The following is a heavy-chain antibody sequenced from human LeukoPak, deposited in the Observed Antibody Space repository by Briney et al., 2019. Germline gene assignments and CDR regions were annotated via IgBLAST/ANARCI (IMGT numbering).Heavy chain of an antibody. Sequence: GGSLTLSCQASGLTFSNSWMHWVRPVPGKGLVWVSRMYGDMRDISYADSVKGRFTISRDNAENTVYLQMNSLRGEDTAVYYCARDLGLRGSTWGQGTLVTVSS. CDR1: GLTFSNSW. D-gene: IGHD5-12*01. CDR3: ARDLGLRGST. V-gene: IGHV3-74*01. CDR2: MYGDMRDI. J-gene: IGHJ5*02.